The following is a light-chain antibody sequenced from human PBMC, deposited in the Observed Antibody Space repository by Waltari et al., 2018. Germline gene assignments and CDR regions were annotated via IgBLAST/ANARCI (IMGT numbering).Light chain of an antibody. Sequence: DIVMTQTPLSSPVTLGQPASTSCRTRQSLVYSDGNTYLSWLQQRPGHPPRLLVYQISNRFSGVPDRFSGSGAGTDFTLKISRVEADDVGVYYCMQGTQLPYTFGQGTKLEIK. J-gene: IGKJ2*01. CDR3: MQGTQLPYT. CDR1: QSLVYSDGNTY. V-gene: IGKV2-24*01. CDR2: QIS.